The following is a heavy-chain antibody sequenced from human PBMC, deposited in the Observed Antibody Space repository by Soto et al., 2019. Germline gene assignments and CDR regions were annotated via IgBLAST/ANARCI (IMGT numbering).Heavy chain of an antibody. D-gene: IGHD1-1*01. CDR3: ARDGERDTGLNFYYYLHGMDA. CDR1: GYTFTTYG. CDR2: ISPYNGTT. V-gene: IGHV1-18*04. Sequence: QVQLVQSGGEVRKPGASVKVSCKASGYTFTTYGISWVRQAPGQGLEWMGWISPYNGTTKYAEKFQGEMTMTTDTATSTAYMDLRSLRSEDTAVYYCARDGERDTGLNFYYYLHGMDAWGQGTRVTVSS. J-gene: IGHJ6*02.